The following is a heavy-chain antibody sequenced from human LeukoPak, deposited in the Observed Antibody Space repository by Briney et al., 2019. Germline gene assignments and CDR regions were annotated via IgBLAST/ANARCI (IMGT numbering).Heavy chain of an antibody. CDR1: GGSISSGDYY. CDR2: MYYSGST. Sequence: PSQTLSLTCTASGGSISSGDYYWSWIRQPPGKGLEWIAYMYYSGSTYYNPSLKSRVTMSADTSKNQFSLKLSSVTAADTAVYYCARVGFGTTVMGNNWFDPWGQGTLVTVSS. CDR3: ARVGFGTTVMGNNWFDP. J-gene: IGHJ5*02. D-gene: IGHD4-11*01. V-gene: IGHV4-30-4*01.